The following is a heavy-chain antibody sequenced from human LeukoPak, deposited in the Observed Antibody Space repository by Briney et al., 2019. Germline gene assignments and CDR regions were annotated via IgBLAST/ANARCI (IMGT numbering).Heavy chain of an antibody. CDR1: GVTFSSYW. D-gene: IGHD6-13*01. CDR3: ARGGNSSPRDY. CDR2: IKQDGSEK. Sequence: GGSLRLSCAASGVTFSSYWMSWVRQAPGKRLEWVANIKQDGSEKYYVDSVKGRFTISRDNAKNSLYLQMNSLRAEDTAVYYCARGGNSSPRDYWGQGTLVTVSS. J-gene: IGHJ4*02. V-gene: IGHV3-7*01.